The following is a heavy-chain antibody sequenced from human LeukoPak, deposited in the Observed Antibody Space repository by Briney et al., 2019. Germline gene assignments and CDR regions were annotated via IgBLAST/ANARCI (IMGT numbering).Heavy chain of an antibody. CDR1: GFTFSSYA. J-gene: IGHJ1*01. CDR3: TRNSGWYGLS. CDR2: ISYDESNK. V-gene: IGHV3-30*07. Sequence: PGRSLRLSCAASGFTFSSYAMHWVRQAPGKGLEWVAVISYDESNKYYADSVKGRFTISRDNSNNTLFLHLNSLRGEDTAVYYCTRNSGWYGLSWGQGTLVTVSS. D-gene: IGHD6-19*01.